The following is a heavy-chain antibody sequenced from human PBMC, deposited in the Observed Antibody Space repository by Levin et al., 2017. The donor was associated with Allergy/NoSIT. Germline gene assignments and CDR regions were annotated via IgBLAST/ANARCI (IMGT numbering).Heavy chain of an antibody. Sequence: GESLKISCAASGFTFSSYAMHWVRQAPGKGLEWVAVISYDGSNKYYADSVKGRFTISRDNSKNTLYLQMNSLRAEDTAVYYCAREGSIVGATIGAFDIWGQGTMVTVSS. CDR1: GFTFSSYA. CDR3: AREGSIVGATIGAFDI. CDR2: ISYDGSNK. J-gene: IGHJ3*02. D-gene: IGHD1-26*01. V-gene: IGHV3-30-3*01.